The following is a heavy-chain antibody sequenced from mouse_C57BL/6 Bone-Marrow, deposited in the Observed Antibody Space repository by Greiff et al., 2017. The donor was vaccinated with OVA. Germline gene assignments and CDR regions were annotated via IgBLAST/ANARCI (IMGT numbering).Heavy chain of an antibody. CDR1: GYTFTSYW. V-gene: IGHV1-69*01. Sequence: VQLQQPGAELVMPGASVKLSCKASGYTFTSYWMHWVKQRPGQGLEWIGEIDPSDSYTNYNQKFKGKSTLTVDKSSSTAYMQLSSLTSEDSAVYYCASYDGYPLFAYWGQGTLVTVSA. J-gene: IGHJ3*01. CDR2: IDPSDSYT. D-gene: IGHD2-3*01. CDR3: ASYDGYPLFAY.